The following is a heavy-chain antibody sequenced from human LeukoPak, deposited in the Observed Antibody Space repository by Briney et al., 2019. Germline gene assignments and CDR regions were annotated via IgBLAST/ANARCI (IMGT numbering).Heavy chain of an antibody. J-gene: IGHJ4*02. CDR3: ARAIRNDF. Sequence: PGGSLRLSCAASGFTFSSYAMHWVRQTPGKGLEYVSAISSNGGSKYYANSVKGRFTISRDNSKNTLYLQMGSLRAEDTALYYCARAIRNDFWGRGTLVTVSS. CDR1: GFTFSSYA. D-gene: IGHD5-24*01. V-gene: IGHV3-64*01. CDR2: ISSNGGSK.